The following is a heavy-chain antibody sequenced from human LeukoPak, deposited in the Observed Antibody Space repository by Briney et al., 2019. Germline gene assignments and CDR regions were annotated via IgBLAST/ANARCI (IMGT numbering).Heavy chain of an antibody. Sequence: GGSLRLSCAASGFTFSSYAMSWVRQAPGKGLEWVSATSGSGGSTYYADSVKGRFTISRDNSKNTLYLQMNSLRAEDTAVYYCAKDRRITMVRGVIFDYWGQGTLVTVSS. J-gene: IGHJ4*02. CDR3: AKDRRITMVRGVIFDY. D-gene: IGHD3-10*01. CDR2: TSGSGGST. CDR1: GFTFSSYA. V-gene: IGHV3-23*01.